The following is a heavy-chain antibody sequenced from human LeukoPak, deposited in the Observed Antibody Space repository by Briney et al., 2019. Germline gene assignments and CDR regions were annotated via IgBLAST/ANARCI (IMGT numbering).Heavy chain of an antibody. J-gene: IGHJ4*02. CDR3: ARTVATIYEGYFDY. CDR1: GFTFSSYS. D-gene: IGHD5-12*01. CDR2: ISSSSSYI. Sequence: GGSLRLSCAASGFTFSSYSMNWVRQAPGKGLEWVSSISSSSSYIYYADSVKGRFTISRDNAKNSLYLQMNSLRAEDTAVYYCARTVATIYEGYFDYWGQGTLVTVSS. V-gene: IGHV3-21*01.